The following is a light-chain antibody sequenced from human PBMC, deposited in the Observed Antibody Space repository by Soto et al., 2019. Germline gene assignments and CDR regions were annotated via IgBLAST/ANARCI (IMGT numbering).Light chain of an antibody. Sequence: DIVMTQTPLSLSVTPGQPASISCKSSQSLLLSNGRTYLYWYLQKPGQPPQLLIYEVSNRFSGAPARFSGSASGTDFTLNISRVEAEDVGVYYCLQSIHLPITFGQGTRLEIK. CDR2: EVS. CDR3: LQSIHLPIT. CDR1: QSLLLSNGRTY. J-gene: IGKJ5*01. V-gene: IGKV2D-29*01.